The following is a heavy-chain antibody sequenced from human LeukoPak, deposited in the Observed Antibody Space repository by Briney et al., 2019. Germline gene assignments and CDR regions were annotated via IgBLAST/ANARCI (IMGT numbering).Heavy chain of an antibody. V-gene: IGHV3-48*03. CDR1: GFTFSSYE. CDR3: AREARTVVTAIRSFDN. Sequence: PGGSLRLSCAASGFTFSSYEMNWVSQAPGKGLECVSYINSDGSTIYYADSVKGRLTISRDNAKNSLSLQMNSLRAEDTAVYYCAREARTVVTAIRSFDNWGPGTLVTVSS. D-gene: IGHD2-21*02. J-gene: IGHJ4*02. CDR2: INSDGSTI.